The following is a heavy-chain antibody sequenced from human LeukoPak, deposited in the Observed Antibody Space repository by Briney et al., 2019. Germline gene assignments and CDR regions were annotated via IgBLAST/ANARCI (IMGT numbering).Heavy chain of an antibody. CDR1: GFTFSSYN. CDR3: AREGSSSWGNWFDP. D-gene: IGHD6-13*01. CDR2: ISSSRRTI. J-gene: IGHJ5*02. V-gene: IGHV3-48*04. Sequence: GGSLRLSCAASGFTFSSYNINWVRQAPGKGLEWVSYISSSRRTISYADSVKGRFTISRDNAKNSLYLQMNSLRAEDTAVYYCAREGSSSWGNWFDPWGQGTLVTVSS.